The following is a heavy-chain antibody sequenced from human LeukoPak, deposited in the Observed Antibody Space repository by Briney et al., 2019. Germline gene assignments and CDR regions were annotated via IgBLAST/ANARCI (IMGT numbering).Heavy chain of an antibody. V-gene: IGHV3-48*04. CDR2: ISSSSSTI. CDR1: GFTFSSYS. CDR3: ARDYYGDYPDY. D-gene: IGHD3-22*01. Sequence: TGGSLRLSCAASGFTFSSYSMNWVRRAPGKGLEWVSYISSSSSTIYYADSVKGRFTISRDNAKNSLYLQMNSLRAEDTAVYYCARDYYGDYPDYWGQGTLVTVSS. J-gene: IGHJ4*02.